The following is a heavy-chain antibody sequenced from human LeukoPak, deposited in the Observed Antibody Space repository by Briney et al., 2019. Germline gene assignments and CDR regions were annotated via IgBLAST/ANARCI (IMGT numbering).Heavy chain of an antibody. CDR3: ARQSRVGGTCFDY. J-gene: IGHJ4*02. CDR2: IYDGGTT. Sequence: SETLSLTCTVSGDSISSFFWSWIRQPPGKGLEWFGYIYDGGTTKYNPSLKSRVTISADTSKSQFSVNLSSVTAADTAVYYCARQSRVGGTCFDYWGQGALVTVSS. D-gene: IGHD2-15*01. CDR1: GDSISSFF. V-gene: IGHV4-59*01.